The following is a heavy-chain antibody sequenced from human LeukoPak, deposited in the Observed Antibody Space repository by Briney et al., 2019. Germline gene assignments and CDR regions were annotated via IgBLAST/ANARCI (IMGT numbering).Heavy chain of an antibody. V-gene: IGHV4-4*07. Sequence: SETLSLTCTVSAGSISSYYWSWIRQPAGKGLEWIGHIYTSGSPNYNPSLKSRVTISEDTSKNHFSLRLRSVTAADTAVYYCARALQDYYYGMDVWGQGTTVTVSS. CDR2: IYTSGSP. D-gene: IGHD5-24*01. J-gene: IGHJ6*02. CDR3: ARALQDYYYGMDV. CDR1: AGSISSYY.